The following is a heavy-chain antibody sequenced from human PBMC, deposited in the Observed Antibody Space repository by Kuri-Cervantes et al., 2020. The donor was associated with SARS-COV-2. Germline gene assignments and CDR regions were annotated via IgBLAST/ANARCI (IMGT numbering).Heavy chain of an antibody. Sequence: GGSLRPSCAASGFTFSGHWIHWIRQAPGKGLVWVSRINTDGSITTYADSVKGRFTVSRDNAKNSLYLQMNSLRAEDTAVYYCVRDGDHWNFDYWGQGTLVTVSS. CDR3: VRDGDHWNFDY. D-gene: IGHD1-1*01. V-gene: IGHV3-74*01. CDR1: GFTFSGHW. CDR2: INTDGSIT. J-gene: IGHJ4*02.